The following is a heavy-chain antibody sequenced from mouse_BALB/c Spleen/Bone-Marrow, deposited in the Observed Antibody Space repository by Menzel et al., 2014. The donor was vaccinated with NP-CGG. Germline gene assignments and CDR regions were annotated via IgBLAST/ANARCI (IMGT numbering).Heavy chain of an antibody. D-gene: IGHD2-10*02. CDR1: GYTFANYW. J-gene: IGHJ2*01. Sequence: VQLQESGAELVRPGTSVKISCKASGYTFANYWLGWFKQRPGHGLEWIGEIYPGGGYINYNEKLKGKATLTADTSSSTAYMRHSSLTSEESAVYFCARGECGNYDRFFDYRGQGTTLTVSS. CDR2: IYPGGGYI. CDR3: ARGECGNYDRFFDY. V-gene: IGHV1-63*02.